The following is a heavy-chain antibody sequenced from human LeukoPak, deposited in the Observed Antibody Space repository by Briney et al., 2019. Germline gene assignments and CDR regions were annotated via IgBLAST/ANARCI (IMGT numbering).Heavy chain of an antibody. Sequence: KPGGSLRLFCAASGFTFSSYSMNWVRQAPGKGLEWVSSISSSSSYIYYADSVKGRFTISRDNAKDSLYLQMNSLRAEDTAVYYCARGTNWGFDYWGQGTLVTVSS. CDR1: GFTFSSYS. D-gene: IGHD7-27*01. CDR2: ISSSSSYI. V-gene: IGHV3-21*01. CDR3: ARGTNWGFDY. J-gene: IGHJ4*02.